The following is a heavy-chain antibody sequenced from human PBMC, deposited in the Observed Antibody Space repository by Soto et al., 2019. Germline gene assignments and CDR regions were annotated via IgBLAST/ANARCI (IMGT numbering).Heavy chain of an antibody. CDR2: ISGSGGST. Sequence: GGSLRLSCAASGFTFSSYAMSWVRQAPGKGLEWVSAISGSGGSTYYADSVKGRFTISRDNSKNTLYLQMNSLRAEDTAVYYCATIVVVVAATHPYYYGMDVWGQGTTVTVSS. J-gene: IGHJ6*02. V-gene: IGHV3-23*01. D-gene: IGHD2-15*01. CDR1: GFTFSSYA. CDR3: ATIVVVVAATHPYYYGMDV.